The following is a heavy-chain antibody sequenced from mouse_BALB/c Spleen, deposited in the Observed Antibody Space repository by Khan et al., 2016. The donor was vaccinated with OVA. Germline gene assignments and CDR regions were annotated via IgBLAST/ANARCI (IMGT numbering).Heavy chain of an antibody. Sequence: QIQLVQSGPELKKPGETVKISCKASGYTFTNYGMNWVKQAPGQGLKWMGWINTYTGAPTYADDFRGRFAFSLETSASTAYLQLNNPKNEDTATYVSARVRETGTMDYWGPGTSVTVSS. CDR2: INTYTGAP. CDR3: ARVRETGTMDY. V-gene: IGHV9-3-1*01. J-gene: IGHJ4*01. CDR1: GYTFTNYG.